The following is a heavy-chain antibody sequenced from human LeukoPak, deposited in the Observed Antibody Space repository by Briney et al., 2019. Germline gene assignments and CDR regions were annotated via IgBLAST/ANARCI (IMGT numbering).Heavy chain of an antibody. CDR3: ARAAAYCSGGSCYFDY. CDR1: GFTVSSNY. J-gene: IGHJ4*02. CDR2: TYSDVNT. V-gene: IGHV3-53*01. Sequence: PGGSLRLSCAASGFTVSSNYMSWVRQAPGKGLEWVSITYSDVNTNYADSVKGRFTISRDNSKNTLSLQMNSLRAEDTAVYYCARAAAYCSGGSCYFDYWGQGTLVTVSS. D-gene: IGHD2-15*01.